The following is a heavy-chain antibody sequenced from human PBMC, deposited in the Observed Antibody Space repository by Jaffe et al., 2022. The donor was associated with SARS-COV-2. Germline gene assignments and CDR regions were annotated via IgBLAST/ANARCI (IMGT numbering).Heavy chain of an antibody. J-gene: IGHJ4*02. CDR1: GFTFSDYY. V-gene: IGHV3-11*01. CDR2: ISSGGGTK. D-gene: IGHD3-22*01. CDR3: VRVGFAADYYDSSGVHYNYFDY. Sequence: QVQLVESGGGLVNPGGSLRLSCAASGFTFSDYYMSWIRQAPGKGLEWVSYISSGGGTKYYADSVKGRFTISKDNAKKSLYLQMDSLRVEDTAVYYCVRVGFAADYYDSSGVHYNYFDYWGQGTRVTVSS.